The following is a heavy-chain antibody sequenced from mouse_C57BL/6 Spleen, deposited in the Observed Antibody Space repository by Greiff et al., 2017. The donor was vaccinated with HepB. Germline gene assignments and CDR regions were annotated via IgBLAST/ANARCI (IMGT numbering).Heavy chain of an antibody. J-gene: IGHJ4*01. Sequence: QVTLKVCGPGILQSSQTLSLTCSFSGFSLSTSGMGVSWIRQPSGKGLEWLAHIYWDDDKRYNPSLKSRLTLSKDTSRNQGFLKITSVDTADTATYYCARSYYYGSSSYYYAMDYWGQGTSVTVSS. V-gene: IGHV8-12*01. CDR2: IYWDDDK. CDR1: GFSLSTSGMG. D-gene: IGHD1-1*01. CDR3: ARSYYYGSSSYYYAMDY.